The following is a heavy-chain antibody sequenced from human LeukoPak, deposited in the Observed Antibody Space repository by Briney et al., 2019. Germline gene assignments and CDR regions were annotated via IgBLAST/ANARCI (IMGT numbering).Heavy chain of an antibody. D-gene: IGHD6-19*01. CDR1: GFTFSSYS. V-gene: IGHV3-21*04. CDR3: ARVARGYSSGWRNWYFDL. Sequence: GSLRLSCAASGFTFSSYSMNWVRQAPGKGLEWVSSISSSSSYIYYADSVKGRFTISRDNAKNSLYLQMNSLRAEDTALFYCARVARGYSSGWRNWYFDLWGRGTLVTVSS. CDR2: ISSSSSYI. J-gene: IGHJ2*01.